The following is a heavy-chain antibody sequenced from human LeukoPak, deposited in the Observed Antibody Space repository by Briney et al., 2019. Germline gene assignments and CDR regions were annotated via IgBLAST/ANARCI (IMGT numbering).Heavy chain of an antibody. D-gene: IGHD4-11*01. CDR2: VRNKANGQTT. CDR3: RSNSNGNQVFDY. CDR1: GYIFSDWY. V-gene: IGHV3-72*01. Sequence: GGSLRLSCAASGYIFSDWYIDWVRQVPGKGLEWVGRVRNKANGQTTEYAASVKGRFTISRGDSKNSAYLQMNSLKTEDTAVYCARSNSNGNQVFDYWGQGTTATVSS. J-gene: IGHJ4*02.